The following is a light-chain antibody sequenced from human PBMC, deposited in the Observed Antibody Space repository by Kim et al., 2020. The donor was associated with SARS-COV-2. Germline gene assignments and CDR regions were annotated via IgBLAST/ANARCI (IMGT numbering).Light chain of an antibody. CDR2: DAS. Sequence: LSPGERATLSCRASQSVSFYLAWYQQKPGQAPRLLIYDASNSATGIPARFSGSGSGTDFTLTISSLEPEDFAVYYCQQRSNWPRDTFGQGTKLEI. J-gene: IGKJ2*01. V-gene: IGKV3-11*01. CDR3: QQRSNWPRDT. CDR1: QSVSFY.